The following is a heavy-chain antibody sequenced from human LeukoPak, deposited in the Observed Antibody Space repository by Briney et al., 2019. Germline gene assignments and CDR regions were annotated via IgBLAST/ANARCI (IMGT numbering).Heavy chain of an antibody. V-gene: IGHV3-48*01. CDR3: ARELTPMTTVVTPGDY. J-gene: IGHJ4*02. CDR2: ISSSSSTV. Sequence: PGGSLRLSCAASGFTFSSYGMTWVRQAPGKGLEWVSYISSSSSTVYYADSVKGRFTISRDNAKNSLYLQMNSLRAEDTAVYYCARELTPMTTVVTPGDYWGQGTLVTVSS. D-gene: IGHD4-23*01. CDR1: GFTFSSYG.